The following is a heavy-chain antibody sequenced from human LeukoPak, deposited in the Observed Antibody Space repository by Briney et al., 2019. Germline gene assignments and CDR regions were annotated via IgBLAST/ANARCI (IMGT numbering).Heavy chain of an antibody. J-gene: IGHJ4*02. D-gene: IGHD6-19*01. CDR1: GFTFSSYG. Sequence: GGSLRLSCAASGFTFSSYGMHWVHQAPGKGLEWVAVISYDGSNKYYADSVKGRFTISRDNSKNTLYLQMNSLRAEDTAVYYCAKDHSIAVAGTNYFDYWGQGTLVTVSS. CDR2: ISYDGSNK. CDR3: AKDHSIAVAGTNYFDY. V-gene: IGHV3-30*18.